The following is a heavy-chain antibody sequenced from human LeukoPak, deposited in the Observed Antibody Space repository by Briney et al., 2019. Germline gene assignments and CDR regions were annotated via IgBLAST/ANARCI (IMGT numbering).Heavy chain of an antibody. CDR2: IYYSGST. CDR3: ARHYPHLVPALRFLEWLEPYYMDV. J-gene: IGHJ6*03. V-gene: IGHV4-39*01. CDR1: GGSISSSSYY. D-gene: IGHD3-3*01. Sequence: TPSETLSLTCTVSGGSISSSSYYWGWIRQPPGKGLEWIGSIYYSGSTYYNPSLKSRVTISVDTSKNQFSLKLSSVTAADTAVYYCARHYPHLVPALRFLEWLEPYYMDVWGKGTTVTVSS.